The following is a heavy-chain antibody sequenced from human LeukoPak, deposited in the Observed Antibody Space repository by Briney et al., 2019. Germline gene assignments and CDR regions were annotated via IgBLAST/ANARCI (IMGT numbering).Heavy chain of an antibody. Sequence: AGGSLRLSCAASGFTFSSYGMHWVRQAPGEGLEWVAVIWYDGSNKYYADSVKGRFTISRDNSKNTLYLQMNSLRAEDTAVYYCALLYYDILTGSRDAFDIWGQGTMVTVSS. D-gene: IGHD3-9*01. J-gene: IGHJ3*02. CDR1: GFTFSSYG. V-gene: IGHV3-33*01. CDR2: IWYDGSNK. CDR3: ALLYYDILTGSRDAFDI.